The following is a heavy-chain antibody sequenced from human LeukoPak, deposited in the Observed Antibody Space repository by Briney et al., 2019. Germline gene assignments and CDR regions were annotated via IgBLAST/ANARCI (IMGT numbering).Heavy chain of an antibody. Sequence: PGGSLRLSCAASGFTFSSYAMHWVRQAPGKGLEWVAVISNDGSNKDYADPVKGRFTISRDNTKNTMYLQMNSLRAEDTAVYYCARGTYSGSSYPGYWGQGTLVTVSS. CDR1: GFTFSSYA. J-gene: IGHJ4*02. D-gene: IGHD1-26*01. CDR2: ISNDGSNK. V-gene: IGHV3-30-3*01. CDR3: ARGTYSGSSYPGY.